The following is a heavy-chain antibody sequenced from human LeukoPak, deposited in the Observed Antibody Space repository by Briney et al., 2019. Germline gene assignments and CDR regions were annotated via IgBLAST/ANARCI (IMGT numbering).Heavy chain of an antibody. J-gene: IGHJ4*02. Sequence: ASVKVSCKASGGTFSSYAISWVRQAPGQGLEWMGRINPNSGDTIYAQKFQGRVTMTRDTSISTAYMELSSLRSDDTAVYYCAKDTYSSSGRYDYWGQGTLVSVSS. CDR1: GGTFSSYA. V-gene: IGHV1-2*02. CDR3: AKDTYSSSGRYDY. D-gene: IGHD6-13*01. CDR2: INPNSGDT.